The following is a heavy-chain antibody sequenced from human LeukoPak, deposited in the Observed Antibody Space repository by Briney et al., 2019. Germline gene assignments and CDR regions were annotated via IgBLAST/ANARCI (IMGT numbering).Heavy chain of an antibody. CDR1: GYTFTGYY. V-gene: IGHV1-8*03. J-gene: IGHJ4*02. D-gene: IGHD6-6*01. CDR2: MNPNSGNT. Sequence: ASVKVSCKASGYTFTGYYMHWVRQATGQGLEWMGWMNPNSGNTGYAQKFQGRVTITRNTSISTAYMELSSLRSEDTAVYYCARASSIAARPAPLGYWGQGTLVTVSS. CDR3: ARASSIAARPAPLGY.